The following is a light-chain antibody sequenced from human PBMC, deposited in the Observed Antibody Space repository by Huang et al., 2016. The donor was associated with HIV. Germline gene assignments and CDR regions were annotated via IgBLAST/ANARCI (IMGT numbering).Light chain of an antibody. V-gene: IGKV3-15*01. CDR3: QQYSNWPLIT. Sequence: EIVMTQSPTTLSVSPGKRATLSCRASQNIRRNLAWYQHKPGQAPRLLISGASTRATGVPARFSASGSGTEFTLTISSLQSEDFAVYFCQQYSNWPLITFGGGTKVEIK. J-gene: IGKJ4*01. CDR1: QNIRRN. CDR2: GAS.